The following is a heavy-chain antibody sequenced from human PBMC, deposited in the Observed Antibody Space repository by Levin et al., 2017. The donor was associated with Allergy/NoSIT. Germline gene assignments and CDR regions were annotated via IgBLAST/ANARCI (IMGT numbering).Heavy chain of an antibody. D-gene: IGHD2-15*01. CDR1: GYTFTGYY. CDR3: ARVTSCSGGSCYSDYYYGMDV. CDR2: INPNSGGT. J-gene: IGHJ6*02. V-gene: IGHV1-2*02. Sequence: EASVKVSCKASGYTFTGYYMHWVRQAPGQGLEWMGWINPNSGGTNYAQKFQGRVTMTRDTSISTAYMELSRLRSDDTAVYYCARVTSCSGGSCYSDYYYGMDVWGQGTTVTVSS.